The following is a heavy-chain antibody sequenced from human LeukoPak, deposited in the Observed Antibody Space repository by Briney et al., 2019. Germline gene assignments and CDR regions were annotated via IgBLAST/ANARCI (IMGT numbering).Heavy chain of an antibody. V-gene: IGHV3-7*01. CDR2: IKQDGSEK. J-gene: IGHJ5*02. D-gene: IGHD2-15*01. CDR3: ARDECSGGSCYDYWFDP. Sequence: GGSLRLSCAASGFTFSSYWMSWVRQAPGKGLEWVANIKQDGSEKDYVDSVKGRFTISRDNAKKSLYLQMDSLRAEDTAVYYCARDECSGGSCYDYWFDPWGQGTLVTVSS. CDR1: GFTFSSYW.